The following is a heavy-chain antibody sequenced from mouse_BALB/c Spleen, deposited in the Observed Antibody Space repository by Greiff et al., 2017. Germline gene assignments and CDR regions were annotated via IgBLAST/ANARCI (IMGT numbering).Heavy chain of an antibody. CDR1: GFSLPSYG. J-gene: IGHJ1*01. Sequence: VMLVESGPGLVQPSQSLSITCTVSGFSLPSYGVHWVRQSPGKGLEWLGVIWSGGSTDYNAAFISRLSISKDNSKSQVFFKMNSLQANDTAIYYCARSLWLRRYFDVWGAGTTVTVSS. D-gene: IGHD2-2*01. V-gene: IGHV2-2*02. CDR2: IWSGGST. CDR3: ARSLWLRRYFDV.